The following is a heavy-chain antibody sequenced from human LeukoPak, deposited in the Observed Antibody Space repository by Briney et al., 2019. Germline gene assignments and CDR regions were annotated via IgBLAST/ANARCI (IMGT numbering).Heavy chain of an antibody. V-gene: IGHV3-23*01. CDR1: GFTFSSYS. J-gene: IGHJ4*02. CDR2: ISGSGGST. D-gene: IGHD3-10*01. CDR3: AKDPTSYYYYGSGSYNY. Sequence: PGGSLRLSCAASGFTFSSYSMSWVRQAPGKGLEWVSAISGSGGSTYYADSVKGRFTISRDNSKNTLYLQMNSLRAEDTAVYYCAKDPTSYYYYGSGSYNYWGQGTLVTVSS.